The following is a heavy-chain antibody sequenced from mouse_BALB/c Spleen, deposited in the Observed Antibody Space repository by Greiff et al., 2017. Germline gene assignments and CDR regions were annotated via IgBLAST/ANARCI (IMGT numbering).Heavy chain of an antibody. CDR2: IYPGSGST. D-gene: IGHD1-2*01. J-gene: IGHJ2*01. CDR1: GYTFTDYV. V-gene: IGHV1-77*01. CDR3: ARSGLRLREYFDY. Sequence: QVQLKQSGPELVKPGASVKMSCKASGYTFTDYVISWVKQRTGQGLEWIGEIYPGSGSTYYNEKFKGKATLTADKSSNTAYMQLSSLTSEASAVYFCARSGLRLREYFDYWGQGTTLTVSS.